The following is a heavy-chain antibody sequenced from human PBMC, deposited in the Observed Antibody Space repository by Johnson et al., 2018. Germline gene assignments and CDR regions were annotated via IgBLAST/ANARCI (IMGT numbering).Heavy chain of an antibody. V-gene: IGHV7-4-1*01. CDR1: GGTFSSYA. CDR2: INTNTGNP. Sequence: QVQLVQSGAEVKKPGSSVKVSCKASGGTFSSYAISWVRQAPGQGLEWMGWINTNTGNPKYAQGFTGRFVFSLDTSVSTAYLQICSLKAEDPAVYYLAKSEYRRPFPHYYYYYGMDVWGQGTTVTVSS. D-gene: IGHD6-6*01. J-gene: IGHJ6*02. CDR3: AKSEYRRPFPHYYYYYGMDV.